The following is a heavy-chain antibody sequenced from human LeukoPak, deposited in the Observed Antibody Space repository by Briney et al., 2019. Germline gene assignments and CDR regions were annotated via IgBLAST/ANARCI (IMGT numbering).Heavy chain of an antibody. Sequence: GGSLRLSCAASGFTFSSYGMHWVRQAPGKGLEWVAVISYDASNEYYADSVKGRFTISRDNSKNTVHLQMNSLRAEDTAVYYCAKDRAQLTKSYWYFDLWGRGTVVTVSS. CDR1: GFTFSSYG. J-gene: IGHJ2*01. D-gene: IGHD5-24*01. CDR3: AKDRAQLTKSYWYFDL. V-gene: IGHV3-30*18. CDR2: ISYDASNE.